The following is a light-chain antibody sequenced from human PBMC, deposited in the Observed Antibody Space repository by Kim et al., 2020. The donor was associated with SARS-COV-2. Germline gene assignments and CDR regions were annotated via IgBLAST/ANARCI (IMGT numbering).Light chain of an antibody. Sequence: VSPGQRARITCSGETLPKKQTYWYQQKSGQAPLLVIYKDNERPSGIPGRFSGSSSGTTVTLTISGVQAEDDADYYCQSADGSGTYVFGTGTKVTVL. CDR2: KDN. V-gene: IGLV3-25*03. CDR1: TLPKKQ. J-gene: IGLJ1*01. CDR3: QSADGSGTYV.